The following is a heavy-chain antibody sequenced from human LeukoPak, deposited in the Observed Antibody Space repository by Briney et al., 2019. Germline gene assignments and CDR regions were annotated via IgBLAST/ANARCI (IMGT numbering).Heavy chain of an antibody. V-gene: IGHV1-69*13. CDR2: IIPIFGTA. CDR1: GGTFSSYA. CDR3: ASSSRDFWSGYYLTGNYYYYYMDV. J-gene: IGHJ6*03. Sequence: SVMVSCKASGGTFSSYAISWVRQAPGQGLEWMGGIIPIFGTANYAQKFQGRVTITADESTSTAYMKLSSLRSEDTAVYYCASSSRDFWSGYYLTGNYYYYYMDVWGKGTTVTVSS. D-gene: IGHD3-3*01.